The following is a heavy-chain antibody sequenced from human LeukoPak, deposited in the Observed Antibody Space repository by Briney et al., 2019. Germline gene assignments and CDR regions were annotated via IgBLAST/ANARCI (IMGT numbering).Heavy chain of an antibody. CDR2: ISGGGFKT. Sequence: GGSLRLSCAASGFTLSGYTMSWVRKAPGKGLEWFSSISGGGFKTYSPDSVKGRLTISRDNSKNTLYLQMNSLRAEDTAVYYCARNPNLYYYYYYGMDVWGQGTTVTVSS. CDR3: ARNPNLYYYYYYGMDV. CDR1: GFTLSGYT. V-gene: IGHV3-23*01. J-gene: IGHJ6*02.